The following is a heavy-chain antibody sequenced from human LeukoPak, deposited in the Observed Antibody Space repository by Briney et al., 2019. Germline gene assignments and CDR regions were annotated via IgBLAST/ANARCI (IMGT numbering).Heavy chain of an antibody. J-gene: IGHJ4*02. V-gene: IGHV1-2*02. Sequence: ASVKVSCKASGYTLTGYYMHWVRQAPGQGLEWMGWINPNSGGTNYAQKFQGRVTMTRDTSISTAYMELSRLRSDDTAVYYCARGQKVFWSGYYFDYWGQGTLVTVSS. CDR1: GYTLTGYY. CDR3: ARGQKVFWSGYYFDY. D-gene: IGHD3-3*01. CDR2: INPNSGGT.